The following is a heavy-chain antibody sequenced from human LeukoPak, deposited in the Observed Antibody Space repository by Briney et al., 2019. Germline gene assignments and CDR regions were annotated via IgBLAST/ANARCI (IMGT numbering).Heavy chain of an antibody. Sequence: GSLRLSCAASGFTFSIYSMNWVRQAPGKGLEWIGEIYHSGSTNYNPSLKSRVTISVDKSKNQFSLKLSSVTAADTAVYYCARHGRFGELLLYYFDYWGQGTLVTVSS. CDR2: IYHSGST. J-gene: IGHJ4*02. D-gene: IGHD3-10*01. CDR1: GFTFSIYSM. V-gene: IGHV4-4*02. CDR3: ARHGRFGELLLYYFDY.